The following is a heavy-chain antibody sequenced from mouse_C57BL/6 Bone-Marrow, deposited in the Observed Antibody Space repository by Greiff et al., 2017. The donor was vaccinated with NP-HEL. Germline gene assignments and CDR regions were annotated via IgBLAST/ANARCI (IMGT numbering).Heavy chain of an antibody. CDR3: TTDYYGSSYGFAY. J-gene: IGHJ3*01. CDR1: GFNIKDDY. CDR2: IDTENGDT. D-gene: IGHD1-1*01. V-gene: IGHV14-4*01. Sequence: VQLQQSGAELVRPGASVKLSCTASGFNIKDDYMHWVKQRPEQGLEWIGWIDTENGDTEYASKFQGKATITADTSSNTAYLQLSSLTSEDTAVYYCTTDYYGSSYGFAYWGQGTLVTVSA.